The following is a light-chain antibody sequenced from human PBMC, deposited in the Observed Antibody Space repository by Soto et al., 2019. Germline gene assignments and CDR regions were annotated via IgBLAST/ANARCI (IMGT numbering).Light chain of an antibody. CDR2: DAS. Sequence: DIQMTQSPSTLSASVGDRVTITCRASQSISSWLAWYQQKPGKAPKLLIYDASSLESGVPSRCSGSGSGTDSTLTISIPQPDDFATYYCQQYNSYSRTFGQGTKVEIK. CDR1: QSISSW. CDR3: QQYNSYSRT. J-gene: IGKJ1*01. V-gene: IGKV1-5*01.